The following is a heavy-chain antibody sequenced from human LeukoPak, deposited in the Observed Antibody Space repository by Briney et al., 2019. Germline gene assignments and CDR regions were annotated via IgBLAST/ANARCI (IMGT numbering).Heavy chain of an antibody. J-gene: IGHJ3*02. D-gene: IGHD4-17*01. V-gene: IGHV4-59*01. CDR1: GDSISSCY. CDR2: IYYSGST. CDR3: ARDRQATTAYDAFDI. Sequence: SETLSLTCTVSGDSISSCYWSWIRQPPEKGLEWIGYIYYSGSTKYNPSLKSRVTISVDTSKNQFSLKLSSVTAADTAVYYCARDRQATTAYDAFDIWGRGTMVTVSS.